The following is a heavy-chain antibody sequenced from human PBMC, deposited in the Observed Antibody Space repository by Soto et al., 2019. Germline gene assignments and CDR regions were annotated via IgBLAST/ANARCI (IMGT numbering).Heavy chain of an antibody. CDR3: ARDRRSGWSNYYYYGMDV. CDR1: GFTFSSYA. V-gene: IGHV3-30-3*01. J-gene: IGHJ6*02. CDR2: ISYDGSNK. Sequence: QVQLVESGGGVVPPGRSLRLSCAASGFTFSSYAMHWVRQAPGKGLEWVAVISYDGSNKYYADSVKGRFTISRDNSKNTLYLQMNSLRAEDTAVYYCARDRRSGWSNYYYYGMDVWGQGTTVTVSS. D-gene: IGHD6-19*01.